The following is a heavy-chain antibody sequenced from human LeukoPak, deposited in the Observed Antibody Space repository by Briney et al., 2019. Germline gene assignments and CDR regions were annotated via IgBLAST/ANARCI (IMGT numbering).Heavy chain of an antibody. D-gene: IGHD2-21*02. J-gene: IGHJ3*02. CDR1: GFTFSSYA. CDR3: AKGDIVVVTALNAFDI. V-gene: IGHV3-23*01. CDR2: ISGSGGST. Sequence: GGSPRLSCAASGFTFSSYAMSWVRQAPGKGLEWVSAISGSGGSTYYADSVKGRFTISRDNSKNTLYLQMNSLRAEDTAVYYCAKGDIVVVTALNAFDIWGQGTMVTVSS.